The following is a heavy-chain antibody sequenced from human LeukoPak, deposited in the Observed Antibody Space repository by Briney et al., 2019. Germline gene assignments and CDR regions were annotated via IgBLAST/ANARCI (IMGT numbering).Heavy chain of an antibody. CDR2: ISDSGGTT. CDR1: GFTFSSYA. V-gene: IGHV3-23*01. D-gene: IGHD3-10*02. CDR3: AELGITMIGGV. J-gene: IGHJ6*04. Sequence: GGTLRLSCAASGFTFSSYAMSWVRQSPGKGLEWVSAISDSGGTTYYADSVKGRFTISRDNSKNTLYLQMNSLRAEDTAVYYCAELGITMIGGVWGKGTTVTISS.